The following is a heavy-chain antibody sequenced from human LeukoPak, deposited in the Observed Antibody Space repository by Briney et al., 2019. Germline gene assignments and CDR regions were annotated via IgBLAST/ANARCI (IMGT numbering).Heavy chain of an antibody. J-gene: IGHJ4*02. CDR1: GFTFSSYV. Sequence: GGSLRLSCAASGFTFSSYVMHWVRQAPGKGLDSVSAISSNGDSTYYADSVKGRFTISRDNSKNTLYLQMSSLRAEDTAVYYCVGAGTLDYWGQGTLVTVSS. V-gene: IGHV3-64D*06. CDR2: ISSNGDST. CDR3: VGAGTLDY. D-gene: IGHD3/OR15-3a*01.